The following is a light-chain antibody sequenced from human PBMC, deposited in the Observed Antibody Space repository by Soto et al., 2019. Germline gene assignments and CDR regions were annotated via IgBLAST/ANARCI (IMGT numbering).Light chain of an antibody. V-gene: IGLV2-14*03. CDR2: DVN. Sequence: QSALTQPASVSGSPGQSITISCTGTSSDVGGYHYVSWYQHHPDKAPKLMIYDVNNRPSGVSHRFSGSKSGNTASLTISGLQAEDEAAYYCSSYSSTNARLVFGGGTQLTVL. CDR3: SSYSSTNARLV. CDR1: SSDVGGYHY. J-gene: IGLJ2*01.